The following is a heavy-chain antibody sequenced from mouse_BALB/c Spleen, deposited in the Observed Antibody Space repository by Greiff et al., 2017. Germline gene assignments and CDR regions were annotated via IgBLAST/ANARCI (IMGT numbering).Heavy chain of an antibody. J-gene: IGHJ4*01. Sequence: VQLQQSGADLVKPGASVKLSCKASGYTFTSYYMYWVKQRPGQGLEWIGEINPSNGGTNFNEKFKSKATLTVDKSSSTAYMQLSSLTSEDSAVYYCTRWGAMDYWGQGTSVTVSS. CDR2: INPSNGGT. CDR3: TRWGAMDY. V-gene: IGHV1S81*02. CDR1: GYTFTSYY.